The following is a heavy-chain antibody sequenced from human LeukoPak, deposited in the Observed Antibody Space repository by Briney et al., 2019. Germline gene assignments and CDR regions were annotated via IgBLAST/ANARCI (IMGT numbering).Heavy chain of an antibody. CDR1: GDSVSSGSYY. V-gene: IGHV4-39*07. CDR3: ARGNSYGSPTLDY. Sequence: PSETLSLTCTVSGDSVSSGSYYWGWIRQPPGKGLEWIGSVYYGGNTYSNPSLTSRLTISKDTSRNQISLKLSSVAVADTAVYYCARGNSYGSPTLDYWGQGTLVTVSS. CDR2: VYYGGNT. J-gene: IGHJ4*02. D-gene: IGHD5-18*01.